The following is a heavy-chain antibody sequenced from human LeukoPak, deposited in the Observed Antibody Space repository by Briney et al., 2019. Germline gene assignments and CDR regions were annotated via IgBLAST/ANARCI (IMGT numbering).Heavy chain of an antibody. CDR3: ARVNTYYYDSSGYGYFDY. V-gene: IGHV3-7*04. D-gene: IGHD3-22*01. CDR1: GFTFSSYW. CDR2: IKQDGSEK. Sequence: HPGGSLRLSCAASGFTFSSYWMSWVRQAPGKGLEWVANIKQDGSEKYYVDSVKGRFTISRDNAKNSLYLQMNSLRAEDTAVYYCARVNTYYYDSSGYGYFDYWGQGTLVTVSS. J-gene: IGHJ4*02.